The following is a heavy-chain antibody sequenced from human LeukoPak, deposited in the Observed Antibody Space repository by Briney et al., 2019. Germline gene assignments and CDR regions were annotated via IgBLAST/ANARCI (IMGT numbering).Heavy chain of an antibody. CDR3: AREGVTKYYFDY. CDR1: GGSISSGAYY. Sequence: PSETLSLTCTVSGGSISSGAYYWSWIRQPPGKGLEWIGYISYSGGTDYNPSLKSRVTISVDTSKHQFSLKLSSVTAADTAVYYCAREGVTKYYFDYWGQGTLVTVSS. V-gene: IGHV4-61*08. CDR2: ISYSGGT. J-gene: IGHJ4*02. D-gene: IGHD4-11*01.